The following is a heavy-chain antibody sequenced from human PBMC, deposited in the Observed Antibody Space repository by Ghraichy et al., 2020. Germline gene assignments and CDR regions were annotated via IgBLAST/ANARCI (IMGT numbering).Heavy chain of an antibody. CDR3: ARGRSPGFH. CDR2: ISSSGSTI. Sequence: LSLTCAASGFTFSSYEMNWVRQAPGKGLEWVSHISSSGSTIYYADSVKGRFTISRDNSKNSLYLQMNSLRAEDTAVYYCARGRSPGFHWGQGTLVTVSS. V-gene: IGHV3-48*03. J-gene: IGHJ4*02. CDR1: GFTFSSYE.